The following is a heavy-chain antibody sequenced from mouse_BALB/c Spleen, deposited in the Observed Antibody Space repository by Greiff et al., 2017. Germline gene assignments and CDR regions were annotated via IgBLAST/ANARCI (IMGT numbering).Heavy chain of an antibody. Sequence: EVQRVESGGDLVKPGGSLKLSCAASGFTFSSYGMSWVRQTPDKRLEWVATISSGGSYTYYPDSVKGRFTISRDNAKNTLYLQMSSLKSEDTAMYYCAREKYGNYGFAYWGQGTLVTVSA. V-gene: IGHV5-6*01. CDR2: ISSGGSYT. J-gene: IGHJ3*01. CDR1: GFTFSSYG. D-gene: IGHD2-10*02. CDR3: AREKYGNYGFAY.